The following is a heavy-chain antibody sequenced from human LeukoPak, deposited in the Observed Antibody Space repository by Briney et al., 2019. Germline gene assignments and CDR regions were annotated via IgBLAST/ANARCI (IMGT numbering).Heavy chain of an antibody. V-gene: IGHV4-59*01. CDR3: ARDPSGSFFNWFDP. J-gene: IGHJ5*02. CDR2: IYKSGGT. CDR1: GGSISSYY. Sequence: PSETLSLTCTVSGGSISSYYWSWIRQPPGKGLEWIGYIYKSGGTNYNPSLKSRVTISVGTSKNQCSLKLRSVTAADTAVYYCARDPSGSFFNWFDPWGQGTLVTVSS. D-gene: IGHD1-26*01.